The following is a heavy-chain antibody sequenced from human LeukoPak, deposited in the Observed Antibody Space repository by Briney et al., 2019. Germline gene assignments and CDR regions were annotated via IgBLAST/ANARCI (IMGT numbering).Heavy chain of an antibody. V-gene: IGHV4-59*08. D-gene: IGHD6-25*01. J-gene: IGHJ4*02. CDR3: ARRMERLWYFDC. CDR1: GGSISSYY. CDR2: IFYSGST. Sequence: SETLSLTCTVSGGSISSYYWSWIRQPPGKGLEWIGYIFYSGSTNYNPSLQTRVTMSVDTSKNQFSLELSSVTAADTAVYYCARRMERLWYFDCWGLGTLVTVSS.